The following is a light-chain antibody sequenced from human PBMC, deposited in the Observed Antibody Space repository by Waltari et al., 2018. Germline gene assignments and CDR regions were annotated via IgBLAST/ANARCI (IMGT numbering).Light chain of an antibody. J-gene: IGKJ3*01. Sequence: AIQMTQSPSSLSASVGDRVTITCRASQGITNELGWYQQKPGKAPKLLIYAASNLQSGVPSRFSGSGSGTDFTLSISSLQPEDFATYYCLQDYNYPFTFGPGTKVDIK. CDR3: LQDYNYPFT. V-gene: IGKV1-6*01. CDR1: QGITNE. CDR2: AAS.